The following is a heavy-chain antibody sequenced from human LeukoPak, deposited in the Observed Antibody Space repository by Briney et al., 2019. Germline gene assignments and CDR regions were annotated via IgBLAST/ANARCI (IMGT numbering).Heavy chain of an antibody. Sequence: GGSLSLTCTVTGFTVSSNSMSCVRQAPGKGLEWVSFIYRDNTHYSDSVKARFTISRANSQNNLYLQLDSRRAETTPCYTCADDLGWIQLNVGRGQGTLVTVSS. J-gene: IGHJ4*02. D-gene: IGHD5-18*01. V-gene: IGHV3-53*01. CDR2: IYRDNT. CDR1: GFTVSSNS. CDR3: ADDLGWIQLNVG.